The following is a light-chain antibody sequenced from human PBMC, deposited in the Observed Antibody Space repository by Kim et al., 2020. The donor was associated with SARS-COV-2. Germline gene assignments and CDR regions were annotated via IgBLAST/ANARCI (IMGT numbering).Light chain of an antibody. CDR2: DAT. V-gene: IGLV2-14*03. CDR3: SSYTDSIWV. CDR1: NNDVRYYNY. J-gene: IGLJ3*02. Sequence: QSALTQPASVSGSPGQSITISCSGTNNDVRYYNYVSWFQHLPGKAPKLLVYDATNRPSGVSHRFSGSKSGNTASLTISGLQADDEADYYCSSYTDSIWVFGGGTKVTVL.